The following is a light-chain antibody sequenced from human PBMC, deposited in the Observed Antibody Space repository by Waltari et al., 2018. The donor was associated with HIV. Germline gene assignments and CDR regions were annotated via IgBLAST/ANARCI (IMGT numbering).Light chain of an antibody. CDR3: CSYAGNFFV. CDR1: SSDVGGSDF. V-gene: IGLV2-11*01. CDR2: DVG. J-gene: IGLJ1*01. Sequence: QSALTQPRSVSGSPEQSVTISCIGTSSDVGGSDFISWYQQHPGKAPKLMIYDVGKRPSGVPARFSGSKSGNTASLTISGLQAEDEADYFCCSYAGNFFVFGTGTQVSVL.